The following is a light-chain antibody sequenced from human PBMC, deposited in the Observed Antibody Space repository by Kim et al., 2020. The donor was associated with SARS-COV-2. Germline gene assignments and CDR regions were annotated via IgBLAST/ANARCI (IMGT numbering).Light chain of an antibody. CDR1: QDISNF. Sequence: AAVGDKVTITCRASQDISNFLAWYQQKPGQAPKLLIYATSTLQSGVPSRFRGSRSGTDFTLVITRLQPDDVATYYCQKYDSAPWTFGQGTKVDIK. CDR3: QKYDSAPWT. CDR2: ATS. V-gene: IGKV1-27*01. J-gene: IGKJ1*01.